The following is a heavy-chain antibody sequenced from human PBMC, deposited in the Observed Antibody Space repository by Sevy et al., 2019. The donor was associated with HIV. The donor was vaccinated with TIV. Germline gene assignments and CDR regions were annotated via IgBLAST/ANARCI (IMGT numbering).Heavy chain of an antibody. J-gene: IGHJ6*02. CDR3: AKGLKIFGVVMDVYYYYGMDV. CDR1: GFTFSSYG. Sequence: GGSLRLSCAASGFTFSSYGMHWVRQAPGKGLEWVAVISYDGSNKYYADYVKGRFTISRDNSKNTLYLQMNSLRAEDTAVYYCAKGLKIFGVVMDVYYYYGMDVWGQGTTVTVSS. V-gene: IGHV3-30*18. CDR2: ISYDGSNK. D-gene: IGHD3-3*01.